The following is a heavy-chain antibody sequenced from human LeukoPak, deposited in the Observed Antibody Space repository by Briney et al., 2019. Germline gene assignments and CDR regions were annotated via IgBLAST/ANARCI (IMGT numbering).Heavy chain of an antibody. CDR1: GFTFSNAW. D-gene: IGHD3-3*01. V-gene: IGHV3-15*01. Sequence: GGSLRLSCAASGFTFSNAWMSWVRQAPGKGLEWVGRIKSKTDGGTTDYAAPVKGRFTISRDDSKNTLYLQMNSLKTEDTAVYYCTAGGHEYDFWSGYFYFDYWGQGTLVTVSS. J-gene: IGHJ4*02. CDR3: TAGGHEYDFWSGYFYFDY. CDR2: IKSKTDGGTT.